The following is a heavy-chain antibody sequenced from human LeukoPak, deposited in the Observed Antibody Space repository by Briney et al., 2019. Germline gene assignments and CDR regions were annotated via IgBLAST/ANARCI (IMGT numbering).Heavy chain of an antibody. CDR3: AASQWLLLPHLDY. D-gene: IGHD3-22*01. Sequence: ASVKVSCKASGYTFSSYTIHWVRQAPGQRPEWMGWINAGNGKSKYSQKFQGRVTITRDTSASTAYMELSSLRSEDTAVYYCAASQWLLLPHLDYWGQGTLVTVSS. CDR1: GYTFSSYT. J-gene: IGHJ4*02. CDR2: INAGNGKS. V-gene: IGHV1-3*01.